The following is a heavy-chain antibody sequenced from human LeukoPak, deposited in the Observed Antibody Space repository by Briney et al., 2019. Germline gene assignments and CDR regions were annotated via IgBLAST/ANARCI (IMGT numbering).Heavy chain of an antibody. CDR2: IWYDGSNK. Sequence: GGSLRLSCAASGFTFSSYGMHWVRQAPGKGLEWVAVIWYDGSNKYYADSVKGRFTISRHNSKNTLYLQMNSLRAEDTAVYYCARASAAGTGFFYYYMDVWSKGTTVTVSS. J-gene: IGHJ6*03. V-gene: IGHV3-33*01. CDR3: ARASAAGTGFFYYYMDV. CDR1: GFTFSSYG. D-gene: IGHD6-13*01.